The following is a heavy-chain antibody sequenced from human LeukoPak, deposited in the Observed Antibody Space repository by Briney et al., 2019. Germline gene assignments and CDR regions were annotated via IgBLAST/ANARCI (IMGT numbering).Heavy chain of an antibody. Sequence: GGSLRLSCAASGFTFSSYGMHWVRQAPGKGLEWVAFIRYDGSNKYYADSVKGRFTISRVNSKNTLYLQMNSLRAEDTAVYYCASLYYGDYDYWGQGTLVTVSS. CDR3: ASLYYGDYDY. CDR2: IRYDGSNK. D-gene: IGHD4-17*01. CDR1: GFTFSSYG. V-gene: IGHV3-30*02. J-gene: IGHJ4*02.